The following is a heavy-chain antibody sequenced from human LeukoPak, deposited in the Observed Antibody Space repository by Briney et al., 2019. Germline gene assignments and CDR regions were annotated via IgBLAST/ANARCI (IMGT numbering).Heavy chain of an antibody. J-gene: IGHJ4*02. Sequence: GGSLSLSRAASGFTFSNYWMSWVRQAPGKGLEWVANIKEDGSEKYYVDSVKGRFTISRDNARNSLYLQMNSLRAEDTAVYYCASGRQLGYWGQGTLVTVSS. CDR3: ASGRQLGY. D-gene: IGHD6-13*01. CDR2: IKEDGSEK. V-gene: IGHV3-7*01. CDR1: GFTFSNYW.